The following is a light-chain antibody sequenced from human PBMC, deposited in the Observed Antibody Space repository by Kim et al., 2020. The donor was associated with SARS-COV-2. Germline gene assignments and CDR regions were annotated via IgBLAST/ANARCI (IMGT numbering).Light chain of an antibody. J-gene: IGKJ2*01. CDR2: KAS. Sequence: DIQMTQSPSTLSASVGDRVTITCRASHTISNWLAWFQQKPGKPPKLLIYKASALESGVPSRFSGSGSGTDFILTINSLQPDDFATYYCQQYYSYPYTFGQGTKLEI. CDR1: HTISNW. CDR3: QQYYSYPYT. V-gene: IGKV1-5*03.